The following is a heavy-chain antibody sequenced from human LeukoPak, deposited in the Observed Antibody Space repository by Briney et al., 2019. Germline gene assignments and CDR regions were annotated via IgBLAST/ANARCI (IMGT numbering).Heavy chain of an antibody. CDR1: GFTFSSYS. CDR3: ARGTGTEIAAARY. J-gene: IGHJ4*02. Sequence: GGSLRLSCAASGFTFSSYSMNWVRQAPGKGLEWVSSISSSSSYIYYADSVKGRFTISRDNAKNSLYLQMNSLRAEDTAVYYCARGTGTEIAAARYWGQGTLVTVSS. V-gene: IGHV3-21*01. D-gene: IGHD6-13*01. CDR2: ISSSSSYI.